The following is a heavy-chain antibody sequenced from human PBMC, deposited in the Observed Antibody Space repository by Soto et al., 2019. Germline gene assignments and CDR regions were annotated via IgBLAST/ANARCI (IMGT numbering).Heavy chain of an antibody. V-gene: IGHV3-30*03. CDR2: ISYDGKQT. J-gene: IGHJ2*01. CDR3: ARHGWGSNWYLDL. CDR1: GVTFKDYG. Sequence: GGSLRLSCGAPGVTFKDYGMHWVRQAPGKGLERVAVISYDGKQTYYADSVKGRFTISKDKSKRTLFLQMNSLRVDDTAVYYCARHGWGSNWYLDLSGSGTRGTVPS. D-gene: IGHD3-16*01.